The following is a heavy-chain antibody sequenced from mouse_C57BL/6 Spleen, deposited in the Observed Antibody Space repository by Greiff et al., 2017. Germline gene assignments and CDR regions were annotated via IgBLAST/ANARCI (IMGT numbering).Heavy chain of an antibody. Sequence: VQLQQSGAELVRPGASVKLSCTASGFNFKDDYMHWVKQRPEQGLEWIGWIDPENGDTEYASKFQGKATITADTSSNTAYLQLSSLTSEDTAVYYCTSSVSTVVAYYYDYWGQGTTLTVSS. J-gene: IGHJ2*01. CDR1: GFNFKDDY. CDR3: TSSVSTVVAYYYDY. CDR2: IDPENGDT. V-gene: IGHV14-4*01. D-gene: IGHD1-1*01.